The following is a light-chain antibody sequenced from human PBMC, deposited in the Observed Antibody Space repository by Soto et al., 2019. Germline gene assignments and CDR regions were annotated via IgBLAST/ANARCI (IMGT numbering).Light chain of an antibody. CDR3: QQYNSYSWT. J-gene: IGKJ1*01. CDR1: QSISSW. V-gene: IGKV1-5*01. CDR2: DAS. Sequence: IQLTQSPSTLSSSLGDRGTLTCRASQSISSWLAWYKQKPGKAPKLLSYDASSLESGVPSRFSGSGSGTEFTLTISSLQPDDFETYYCQQYNSYSWTFGQGTKVDIK.